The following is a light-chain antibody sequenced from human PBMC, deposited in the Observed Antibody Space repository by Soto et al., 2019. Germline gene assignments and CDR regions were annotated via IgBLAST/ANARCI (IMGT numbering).Light chain of an antibody. J-gene: IGKJ4*01. Sequence: EIVMTQSPATLSVSPGERATLSCRASQSVSSTLAWYQQKPGQAPRLLIYGAFTRATGIPARFSGSGSGKEFTLTISSLQSEDFAVYYCQQYNNWPPLTFGGGNKVEIK. V-gene: IGKV3-15*01. CDR2: GAF. CDR1: QSVSST. CDR3: QQYNNWPPLT.